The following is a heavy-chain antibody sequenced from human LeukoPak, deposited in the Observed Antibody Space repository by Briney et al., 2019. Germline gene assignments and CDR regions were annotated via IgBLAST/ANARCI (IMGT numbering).Heavy chain of an antibody. Sequence: PSETLSLTCTVSGGSISSSSYYWGWIRQPPGKGLGWIGYIYYTGSTDYNPSLKSRVTVSVDTSKNQFSLKVNSVTAADTAVYYCARHGYIYGTAFDIWGQGTMVTVSS. CDR2: IYYTGST. CDR3: ARHGYIYGTAFDI. J-gene: IGHJ3*02. D-gene: IGHD5-18*01. CDR1: GGSISSSSYY. V-gene: IGHV4-61*05.